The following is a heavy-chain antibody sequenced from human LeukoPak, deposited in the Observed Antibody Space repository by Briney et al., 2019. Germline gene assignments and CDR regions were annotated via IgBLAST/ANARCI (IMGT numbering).Heavy chain of an antibody. V-gene: IGHV3-7*01. CDR3: ARLDVPVSPGCDY. CDR1: VFIFSSYW. J-gene: IGHJ4*02. D-gene: IGHD3-10*01. CDR2: IKQDGSEK. Sequence: GGSLRLSCAASVFIFSSYWMSWVRQAPGKGREGVANIKQDGSEKYSVDSVKGRFTISRDNAKNSLNLQMNNLRAEDTAVYYCARLDVPVSPGCDYWGQGTLVTVSS.